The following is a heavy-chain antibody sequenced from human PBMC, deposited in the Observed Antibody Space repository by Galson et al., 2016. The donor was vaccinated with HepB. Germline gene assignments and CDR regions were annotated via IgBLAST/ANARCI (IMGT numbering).Heavy chain of an antibody. Sequence: SLRLSCAASGITFTSYAMSWVRQAPGKGLEWVSYISGSGGSTHYADSVKGRFTISRDNFENRVYLQMYSLRPEDTAVYYCATDNSRNCVPGSGVCYSGWFDPWGQGTLVTVSS. CDR1: GITFTSYA. CDR3: ATDNSRNCVPGSGVCYSGWFDP. V-gene: IGHV3-23*01. D-gene: IGHD2-15*01. J-gene: IGHJ5*02. CDR2: ISGSGGST.